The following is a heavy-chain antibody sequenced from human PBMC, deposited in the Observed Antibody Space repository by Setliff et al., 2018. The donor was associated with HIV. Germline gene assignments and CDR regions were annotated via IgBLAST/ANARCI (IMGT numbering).Heavy chain of an antibody. J-gene: IGHJ4*02. D-gene: IGHD6-19*01. CDR2: IYYSGSI. CDR3: ARKQWLGAAFDY. V-gene: IGHV4-39*01. Sequence: KPSETLSLTCTVSGGSISTRTYYWGWVRQPPGKGLEWIGSIYYSGSIYYNPSLKSRVTISVATSENQISLNLNSATAADTAVYYCARKQWLGAAFDYWGQGTPVTVSS. CDR1: GGSISTRTYY.